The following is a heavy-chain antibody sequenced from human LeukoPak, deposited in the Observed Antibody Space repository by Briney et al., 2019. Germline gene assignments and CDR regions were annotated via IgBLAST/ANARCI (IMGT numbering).Heavy chain of an antibody. Sequence: QTGGSLRLSCAASGFTFSSYAMSWVRQAPGKGLEWVSAISGSGGSTYYADSVKGRFTISRDNSKNTLYLQMNSLRAEDTAVYYCARDRAYGDLGYYYGMDVWGQGTLVTVSS. D-gene: IGHD4-17*01. CDR2: ISGSGGST. V-gene: IGHV3-23*01. J-gene: IGHJ6*02. CDR1: GFTFSSYA. CDR3: ARDRAYGDLGYYYGMDV.